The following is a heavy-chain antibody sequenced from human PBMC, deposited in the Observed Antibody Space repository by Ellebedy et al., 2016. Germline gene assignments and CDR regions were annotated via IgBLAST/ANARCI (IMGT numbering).Heavy chain of an antibody. V-gene: IGHV1-69*13. CDR3: ASNDVDY. D-gene: IGHD3-16*01. Sequence: SVKVSCXASGYIFTSYDLNWVRQATGQGLEWMGGIIPIFGTANYAQKFQGRVTITADESTSTAYMELSSLRSEDTAVYYCASNDVDYWGQGALVTVSS. J-gene: IGHJ4*02. CDR2: IIPIFGTA. CDR1: GYIFTSYD.